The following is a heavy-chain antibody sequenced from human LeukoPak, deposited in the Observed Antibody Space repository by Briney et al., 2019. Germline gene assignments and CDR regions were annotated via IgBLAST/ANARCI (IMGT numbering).Heavy chain of an antibody. Sequence: SETLSLTCTVSGGSISSSSYYWGWIRQPPGKGLEWIGEINHSGSTNYNPSLKSRVTISVDTSKNQFSLKLSSVTAADTAVYYCARGPLWFGERLDYWGQGTLVTVSS. V-gene: IGHV4-39*07. D-gene: IGHD3-10*01. J-gene: IGHJ4*02. CDR2: INHSGST. CDR1: GGSISSSSYY. CDR3: ARGPLWFGERLDY.